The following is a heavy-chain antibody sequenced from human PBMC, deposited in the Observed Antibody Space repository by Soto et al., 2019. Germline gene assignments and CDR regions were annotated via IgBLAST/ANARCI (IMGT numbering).Heavy chain of an antibody. D-gene: IGHD2-2*01. CDR1: GGTFSSYA. CDR2: IIPIFGTA. J-gene: IGHJ6*02. V-gene: IGHV1-69*13. Sequence: SVKVSCKASGGTFSSYAISWVRQAPGQGLEWMGGIIPIFGTANYAQKFQGRVTITADESTSTAYMELSSLRSEDTAVYYCARGGYCSSTSCYGPLVVAPRGYYYYGMDVWGQGTTVTVSS. CDR3: ARGGYCSSTSCYGPLVVAPRGYYYYGMDV.